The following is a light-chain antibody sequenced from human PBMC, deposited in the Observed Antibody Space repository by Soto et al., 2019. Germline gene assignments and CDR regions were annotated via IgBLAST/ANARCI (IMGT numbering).Light chain of an antibody. J-gene: IGKJ5*01. Sequence: EIVLTQSPGTLSLSPGERATLSCRASQSVRSSYLAWYQQKPGQAPRLLIYGASTRATGIPARFSGSGSGTEFTLTISSLQSEDFAVYYCQQYNNWLPITFGQGTRLEI. V-gene: IGKV3D-15*01. CDR2: GAS. CDR1: QSVRSSY. CDR3: QQYNNWLPIT.